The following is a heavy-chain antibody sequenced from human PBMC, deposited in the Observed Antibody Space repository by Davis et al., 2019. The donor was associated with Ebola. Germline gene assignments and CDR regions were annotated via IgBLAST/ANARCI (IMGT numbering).Heavy chain of an antibody. J-gene: IGHJ4*02. CDR2: IIPIFGTA. CDR3: ARVRGDCSGGSCYFDY. V-gene: IGHV1-69*13. CDR1: GYTFTSYG. D-gene: IGHD2-15*01. Sequence: AASVKVSCKASGYTFTSYGISWVRQAPGQGLEWMGGIIPIFGTANYAQKFQGRVTITADESTSTAYMELSSLRSEDTAVYYCARVRGDCSGGSCYFDYWGQGTLVTVSS.